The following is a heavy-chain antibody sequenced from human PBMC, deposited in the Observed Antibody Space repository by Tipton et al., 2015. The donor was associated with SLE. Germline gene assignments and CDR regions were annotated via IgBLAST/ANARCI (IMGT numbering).Heavy chain of an antibody. D-gene: IGHD3-3*01. CDR2: ISVYNGNT. V-gene: IGHV1-18*04. J-gene: IGHJ4*02. CDR1: GYTFTSYG. CDR3: ARVGSAYYDFWSGYAGFDY. Sequence: QLVQSGPEVKKPGASVKVSCKASGYTFTSYGISWVRQAPGQGLEWMGWISVYNGNTNYAQKLQGRVTMTTDTSTSTAYMELRSLRSDDTAVYYCARVGSAYYDFWSGYAGFDYWGQGTLVTVSS.